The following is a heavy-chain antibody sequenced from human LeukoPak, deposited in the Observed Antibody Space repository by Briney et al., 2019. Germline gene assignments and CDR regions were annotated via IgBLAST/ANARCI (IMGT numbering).Heavy chain of an antibody. Sequence: GGSLRLSCAASGFTFSSYAMNWVRQAPGKGLEWVAVISYDGSNKYYADSVKGRFTISRDNSKNTLYLQMNSLRAEDTAVYYCARDLSELGLSYYFDYWGQGALVTVSS. CDR1: GFTFSSYA. D-gene: IGHD1-7*01. CDR3: ARDLSELGLSYYFDY. J-gene: IGHJ4*02. V-gene: IGHV3-30-3*01. CDR2: ISYDGSNK.